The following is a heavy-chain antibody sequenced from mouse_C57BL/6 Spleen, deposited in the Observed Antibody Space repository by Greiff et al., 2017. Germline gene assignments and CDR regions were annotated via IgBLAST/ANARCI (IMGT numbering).Heavy chain of an antibody. D-gene: IGHD4-1*01. V-gene: IGHV10-1*01. Sequence: EVKVVESGGGLVQPKGSLKLSCAASGFSFNTYAMNWVRQAPGKGLEWVARIRSKSNNYATYYADSVKDRFTISRDDSESMLYLQMNNLKTEDTDMYYCVRHRRWDGYWYFDVWGTGTTVTVSS. CDR2: IRSKSNNYAT. J-gene: IGHJ1*03. CDR1: GFSFNTYA. CDR3: VRHRRWDGYWYFDV.